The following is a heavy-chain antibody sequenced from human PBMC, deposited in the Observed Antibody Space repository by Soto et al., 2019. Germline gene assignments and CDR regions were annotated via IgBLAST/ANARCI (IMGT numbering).Heavy chain of an antibody. Sequence: GESLKISCAASGFTFSSYAMSWVRQAPGKGLEWVSAISGSGGSTYYADSVKGRFTISRDNSKNTLYLQMNSLRAEDTAVYYCAKAADIVVVVAVADYWGQGTLVTVSS. CDR1: GFTFSSYA. CDR2: ISGSGGST. D-gene: IGHD2-15*01. CDR3: AKAADIVVVVAVADY. V-gene: IGHV3-23*01. J-gene: IGHJ4*02.